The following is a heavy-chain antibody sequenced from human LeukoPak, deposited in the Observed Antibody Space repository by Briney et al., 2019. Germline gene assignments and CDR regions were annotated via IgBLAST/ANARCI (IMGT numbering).Heavy chain of an antibody. D-gene: IGHD3-22*01. CDR3: ARGALLTRDSGYPVFAY. CDR2: ISTTSKTI. V-gene: IGHV3-11*01. Sequence: PGGSLRLSCAASGFSFPDYYMTWIRQTPGQGLEGISYISTTSKTIYYAESVKGRFSISRDNVKNSVYLQMDSLRADDTAGYFCARGALLTRDSGYPVFAYWGQGSQVTVSS. CDR1: GFSFPDYY. J-gene: IGHJ4*02.